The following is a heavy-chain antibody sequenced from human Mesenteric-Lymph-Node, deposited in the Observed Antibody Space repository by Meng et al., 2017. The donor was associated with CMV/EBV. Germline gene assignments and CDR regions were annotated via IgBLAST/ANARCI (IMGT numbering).Heavy chain of an antibody. CDR3: ARAPLGYCTSTSCYRRGDWFDP. J-gene: IGHJ5*02. CDR1: GYTFTTYD. Sequence: ASVTVSCKASGYTFTTYDINWVRQATGQGLEWMGWMNPNSGNTGYAQKFQGRVTMTRNTSISTAYMELSSLTSEDTAVYYCARAPLGYCTSTSCYRRGDWFDPWGQGTLVTVSS. V-gene: IGHV1-8*01. CDR2: MNPNSGNT. D-gene: IGHD2-2*02.